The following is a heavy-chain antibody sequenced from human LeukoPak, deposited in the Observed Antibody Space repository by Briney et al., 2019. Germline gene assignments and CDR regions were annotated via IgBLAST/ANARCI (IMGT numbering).Heavy chain of an antibody. CDR1: GFTFTSHW. CDR2: VNSDGSST. CDR3: ARGRYYGMDV. V-gene: IGHV3-74*01. Sequence: GGSLRHSCAASGFTFTSHWMHWPRQAPGKGLVWVSRVNSDGSSTTYADSVKGRFTISRDNAKNTLYLQMNSLRAEDAAVYYCARGRYYGMDVWGQGTTVTVS. J-gene: IGHJ6*02.